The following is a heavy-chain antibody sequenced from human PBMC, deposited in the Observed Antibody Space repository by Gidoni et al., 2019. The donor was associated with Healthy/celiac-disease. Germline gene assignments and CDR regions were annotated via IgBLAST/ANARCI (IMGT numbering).Heavy chain of an antibody. Sequence: QVQLQESGPGLVKPAETLSLNCTVSGGSIGSYYWSWIRQPPGKGLEWIVSIYHSGSTNYNPSLKSRVTISVDTSKNQFSLKLSSVTAADTAVYYCARGLDSLNWFDRWGQGTLVTVSS. D-gene: IGHD2-2*03. CDR2: IYHSGST. CDR1: GGSIGSYY. J-gene: IGHJ5*02. CDR3: ARGLDSLNWFDR. V-gene: IGHV4-59*08.